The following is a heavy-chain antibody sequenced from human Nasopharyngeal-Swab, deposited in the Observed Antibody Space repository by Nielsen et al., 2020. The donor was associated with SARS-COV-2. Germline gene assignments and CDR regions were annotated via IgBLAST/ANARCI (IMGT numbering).Heavy chain of an antibody. Sequence: SETLSLTCAVYGGSFSGYYWSWIRQPPGKGLEWIGEINHSGSTNYNPSLKSRVTISVDTSKNQFSLKLSSVTAADTAVYYCARERLAVTTFPDYYYYYYMDVWGKGTTVTVS. CDR2: INHSGST. V-gene: IGHV4-34*01. D-gene: IGHD4-17*01. CDR3: ARERLAVTTFPDYYYYYYMDV. CDR1: GGSFSGYY. J-gene: IGHJ6*03.